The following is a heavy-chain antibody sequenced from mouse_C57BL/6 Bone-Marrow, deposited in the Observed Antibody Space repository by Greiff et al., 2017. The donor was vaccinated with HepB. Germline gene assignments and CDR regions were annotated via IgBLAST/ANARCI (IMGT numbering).Heavy chain of an antibody. D-gene: IGHD1-1*01. CDR2: INPGSGGT. CDR3: AREGGSSYSFDY. CDR1: GYAFTNYL. J-gene: IGHJ2*01. V-gene: IGHV1-54*01. Sequence: QVQLKQSGAELVRPGTSVKVSCKASGYAFTNYLIEWVKQRPGQGLEWIGVINPGSGGTNYNEKFKGKATLTADKSSSTAYMQLSSLTSEDSAVYFCAREGGSSYSFDYWGQGTTLTVSS.